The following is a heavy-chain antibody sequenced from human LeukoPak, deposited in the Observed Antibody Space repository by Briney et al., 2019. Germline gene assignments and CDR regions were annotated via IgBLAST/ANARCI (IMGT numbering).Heavy chain of an antibody. V-gene: IGHV4-4*09. CDR2: IYTSGST. J-gene: IGHJ4*02. CDR1: GGSISSYY. CDR3: ARRSSGWPPDY. D-gene: IGHD6-19*01. Sequence: SETLSLTCTVSGGSISSYYWSWIRQPPGKGLEWIGYIYTSGSTNYNPSLKSRVTISVDTSKNQFSLKLSSVTAADTAVYYCARRSSGWPPDYWGQGTLVTVSS.